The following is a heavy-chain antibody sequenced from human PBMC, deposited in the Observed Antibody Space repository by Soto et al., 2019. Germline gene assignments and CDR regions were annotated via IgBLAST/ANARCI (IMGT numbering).Heavy chain of an antibody. CDR3: ARDRQTDYYDSSGSIPDAFDI. J-gene: IGHJ3*02. CDR1: GYTFTSYA. D-gene: IGHD3-22*01. Sequence: VDSVKVSCKASGYTFTSYAMHWVRQAPGQRLEWMGWINAGNGNTKYSQKFQGRVTITRDTSASTAYMELSSLRSEDTAVYYCARDRQTDYYDSSGSIPDAFDIWGQGTMVTV. V-gene: IGHV1-3*01. CDR2: INAGNGNT.